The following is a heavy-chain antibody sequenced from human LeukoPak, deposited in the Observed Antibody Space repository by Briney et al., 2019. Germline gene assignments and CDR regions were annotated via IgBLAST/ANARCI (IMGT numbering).Heavy chain of an antibody. D-gene: IGHD3-16*01. CDR3: ARVIGSYGDSAY. CDR2: ISSTSSAI. CDR1: GFTFSSFS. V-gene: IGHV3-48*04. Sequence: HPGGSLRLSCAASGFTFSSFSMNWVRQAPGKGLEWLSYISSTSSAIYYADSLKGRFTISRDNAKNSLYLQVDSLRAEDTAVYYCARVIGSYGDSAYWGQGTLVTVSS. J-gene: IGHJ4*02.